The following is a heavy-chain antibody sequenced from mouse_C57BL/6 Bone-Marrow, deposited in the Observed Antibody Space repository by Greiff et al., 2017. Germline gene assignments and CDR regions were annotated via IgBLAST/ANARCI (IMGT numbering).Heavy chain of an antibody. CDR1: GYSITSGYY. Sequence: EVQLVESGPGLVKPSQSLSLTCSVTGYSITSGYYWNWIRQFPGNKLEWMGYISYDGSNNYNPSLKNRISLTRDTSQNQFFLKLNSVTTEDTATYYCASLYYYGSSAWFAYWGQGTLVTVSA. CDR2: ISYDGSN. J-gene: IGHJ3*01. CDR3: ASLYYYGSSAWFAY. D-gene: IGHD1-1*01. V-gene: IGHV3-6*01.